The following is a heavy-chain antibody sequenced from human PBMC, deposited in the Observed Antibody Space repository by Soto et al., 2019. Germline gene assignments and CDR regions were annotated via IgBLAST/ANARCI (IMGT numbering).Heavy chain of an antibody. Sequence: GGSLRLSCAASGFTFSSYDMSWVRQAPGKGLEWVSAISGSGGSTYYADSVKGRFTISRDNSKNTLYLQMNSLRAEDTAVYYCAKDLRYYDSSGYYPYYFDYWGQGTLVTVSS. D-gene: IGHD3-22*01. CDR1: GFTFSSYD. CDR2: ISGSGGST. CDR3: AKDLRYYDSSGYYPYYFDY. J-gene: IGHJ4*02. V-gene: IGHV3-23*01.